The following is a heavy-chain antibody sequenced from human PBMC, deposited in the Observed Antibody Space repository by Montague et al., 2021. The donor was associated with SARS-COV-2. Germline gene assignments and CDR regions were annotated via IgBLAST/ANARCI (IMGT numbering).Heavy chain of an antibody. CDR3: ATEVADSSGYYYVPYYYYGMDV. D-gene: IGHD3-22*01. J-gene: IGHJ6*02. V-gene: IGHV4-34*01. Sequence: SETLSLTCAVYGGSFSGYYWSWIRQPPGKGLEWIGEINHSGSTNXXPSLKSRVTISVDTSKNQFSLKLSSVTAADTAVYYCATEVADSSGYYYVPYYYYGMDVWGQGTTVTVSS. CDR2: INHSGST. CDR1: GGSFSGYY.